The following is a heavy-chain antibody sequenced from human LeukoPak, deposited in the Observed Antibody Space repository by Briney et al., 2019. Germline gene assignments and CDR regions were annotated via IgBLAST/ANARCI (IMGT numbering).Heavy chain of an antibody. V-gene: IGHV4-39*07. CDR1: GGSISSSSYY. J-gene: IGHJ3*02. D-gene: IGHD3-22*01. Sequence: SETLSLTCTVSGGSISSSSYYWGWIRQPPGKGLEWIGSIYYSGSTNYNPSLKSRVTISVDTSKNQFSLKLSSVTAADTAVYYCARQYYYDSTGYPWAFDIWGQGTMVTVSS. CDR2: IYYSGST. CDR3: ARQYYYDSTGYPWAFDI.